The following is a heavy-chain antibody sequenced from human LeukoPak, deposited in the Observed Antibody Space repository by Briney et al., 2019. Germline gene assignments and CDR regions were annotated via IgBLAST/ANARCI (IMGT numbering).Heavy chain of an antibody. V-gene: IGHV3-23*01. CDR2: ISGSGGST. CDR1: GFTFSSYT. Sequence: PGGSLRLSCAASGFTFSSYTMSWVRQAPGKGLEWVSAISGSGGSTYYADSVQGRFTISRDNSKNTLYLQMNSLRAEDTAIYYCARTFYADSSLDYWGQGTLVTVSS. J-gene: IGHJ4*02. D-gene: IGHD4-17*01. CDR3: ARTFYADSSLDY.